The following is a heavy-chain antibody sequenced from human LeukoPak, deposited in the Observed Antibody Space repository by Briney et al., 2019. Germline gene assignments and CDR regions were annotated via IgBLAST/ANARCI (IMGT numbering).Heavy chain of an antibody. Sequence: GASVKVSCKASGYTFTSYGISWVRQAPGQGLEWMGWISAYNGNTNYAQKLQGRVTMTTDTSTCTAYMELRSLRSDDTAVYYCARADIYSSGINYYYYYGMDVWGQGTTVTVSS. D-gene: IGHD6-19*01. CDR3: ARADIYSSGINYYYYYGMDV. V-gene: IGHV1-18*01. CDR2: ISAYNGNT. CDR1: GYTFTSYG. J-gene: IGHJ6*02.